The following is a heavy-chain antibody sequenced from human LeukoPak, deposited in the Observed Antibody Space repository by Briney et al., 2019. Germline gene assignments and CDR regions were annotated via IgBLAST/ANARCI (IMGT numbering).Heavy chain of an antibody. D-gene: IGHD1-26*01. CDR1: GFTFSSYA. CDR3: AKSQSSGRLFHFDY. V-gene: IGHV3-23*01. J-gene: IGHJ4*02. CDR2: ISGSGGST. Sequence: GGSLRLSCAASGFTFSSYAMSWVRQAPGKGLAWVSAISGSGGSTYYADSVKGRFTISRDNSKNTLYLQMNSLRGEDTAVYYCAKSQSSGRLFHFDYWGQGTLVTVSS.